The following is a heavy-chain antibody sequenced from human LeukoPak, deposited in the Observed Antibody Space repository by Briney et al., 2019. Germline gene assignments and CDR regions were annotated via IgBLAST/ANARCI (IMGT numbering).Heavy chain of an antibody. V-gene: IGHV3-53*01. Sequence: GGSLRLSCAASGFTVSSNYMSWVRQAPGKGLEWVSVIYSGGSTYYADSVKGRFTISRDNSKNTLYLQMNSLRAEDTAVYYCAKDPVYYDSSGYSSYFDYWGQGTLVTVSS. D-gene: IGHD3-22*01. CDR1: GFTVSSNY. CDR2: IYSGGST. CDR3: AKDPVYYDSSGYSSYFDY. J-gene: IGHJ4*02.